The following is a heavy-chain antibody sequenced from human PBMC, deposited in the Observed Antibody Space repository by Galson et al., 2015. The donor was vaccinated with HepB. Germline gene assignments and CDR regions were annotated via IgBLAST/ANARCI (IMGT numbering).Heavy chain of an antibody. D-gene: IGHD3-3*01. CDR2: MNPNSGNT. CDR1: GYTFTSYD. J-gene: IGHJ5*02. Sequence: SVKVSCKASGYTFTSYDINWVRQATGQGLEWMGWMNPNSGNTGYAQKFQGRVTMTRNTSISTAYMELSSLRSEDTAVYYCARGDYDFWSGRIRPEPGWFDPWGQGTLVTVSS. V-gene: IGHV1-8*01. CDR3: ARGDYDFWSGRIRPEPGWFDP.